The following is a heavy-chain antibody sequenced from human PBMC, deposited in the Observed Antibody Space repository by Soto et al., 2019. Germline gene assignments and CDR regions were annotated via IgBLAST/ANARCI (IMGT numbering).Heavy chain of an antibody. CDR2: INGSGGTT. CDR1: GFTFSTYA. Sequence: GGSLRLSCAASGFTFSTYAMSWVRQAPGRGLEWVSAINGSGGTTYYADSVKGRLTISRDNSKNTLYLQMNSLRAEDTALYYCAKGHKTFDYWRQGTLVTVSS. V-gene: IGHV3-23*01. J-gene: IGHJ4*02. CDR3: AKGHKTFDY.